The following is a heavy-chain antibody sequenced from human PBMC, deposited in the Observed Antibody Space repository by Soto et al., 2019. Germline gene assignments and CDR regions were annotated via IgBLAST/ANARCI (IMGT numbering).Heavy chain of an antibody. D-gene: IGHD6-19*01. CDR1: GFTFSDYY. CDR2: ISTRGTTV. V-gene: IGHV3-11*01. Sequence: GGSLRLSCAASGFTFSDYYMTWIRQAPGKGLEWVSYISTRGTTVYYADSVKGRFTISRDNGKNSLYLQMNSLRAEDTAVYYCVRDEYSSTYGIFDYWGQGTLVTVSS. J-gene: IGHJ4*02. CDR3: VRDEYSSTYGIFDY.